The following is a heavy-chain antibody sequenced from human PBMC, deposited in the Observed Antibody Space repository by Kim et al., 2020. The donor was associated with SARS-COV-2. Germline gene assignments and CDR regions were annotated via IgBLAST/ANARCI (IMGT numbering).Heavy chain of an antibody. CDR3: ARGRYYYGSGRDY. CDR1: GGSISSSNW. CDR2: IYHSGST. Sequence: SETLSLTCAVSGGSISSSNWWSWVRQPPGKGLEWIGEIYHSGSTNYNPSLKSRVTISVDKSKNQFSLKLSSVTAADTAVYYCARGRYYYGSGRDYWGQGTLVTVSS. D-gene: IGHD3-10*01. V-gene: IGHV4-4*02. J-gene: IGHJ4*02.